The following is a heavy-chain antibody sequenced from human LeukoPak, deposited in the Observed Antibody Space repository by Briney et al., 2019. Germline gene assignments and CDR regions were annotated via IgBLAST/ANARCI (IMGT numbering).Heavy chain of an antibody. CDR1: GYTFTSYY. V-gene: IGHV1-46*01. J-gene: IGHJ6*03. D-gene: IGHD4-17*01. Sequence: ASVKVSCKASGYTFTSYYMHWVRQAPGQGLEWMGIINPSGGSTSYAQKFQGRVTMTRDTSTSTVYMELSSPRSEDTAVYYCAAGTVTTDYYYYYMDVWGKGTTVTVSS. CDR3: AAGTVTTDYYYYYMDV. CDR2: INPSGGST.